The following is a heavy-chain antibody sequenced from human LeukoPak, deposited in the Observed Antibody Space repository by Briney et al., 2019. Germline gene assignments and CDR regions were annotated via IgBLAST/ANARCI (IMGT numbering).Heavy chain of an antibody. J-gene: IGHJ4*02. Sequence: SETLSLTCTVSGDSISSSSYYWSWIRQPPGKGLEWIGYIYYSGSTNYNPSLKSRVTISVDTSKNQFSLKLSSVTAADTAVYYCAREIAVAGTFDYWGQGTLVTVSS. D-gene: IGHD6-19*01. CDR2: IYYSGST. V-gene: IGHV4-61*01. CDR1: GDSISSSSYY. CDR3: AREIAVAGTFDY.